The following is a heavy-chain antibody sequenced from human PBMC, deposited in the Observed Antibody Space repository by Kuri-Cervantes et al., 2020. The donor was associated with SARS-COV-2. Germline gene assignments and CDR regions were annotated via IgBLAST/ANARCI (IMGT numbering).Heavy chain of an antibody. Sequence: GESLKISCAPSGFTFSSYAMIWVRQAPGKGLEWISAIRGGGYTTYYADSVKGRFTISRDNFKNTLYLQMNNLRAEDTAVYYCAKDPNGDYVGAFDFWGQGTLVTVSS. CDR1: GFTFSSYA. CDR3: AKDPNGDYVGAFDF. D-gene: IGHD4-17*01. CDR2: IRGGGYTT. J-gene: IGHJ3*01. V-gene: IGHV3-23*01.